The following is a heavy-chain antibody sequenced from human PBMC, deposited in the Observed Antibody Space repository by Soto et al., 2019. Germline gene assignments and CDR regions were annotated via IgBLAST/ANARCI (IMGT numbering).Heavy chain of an antibody. Sequence: PSETLSLTCTVSGGSISSYYWIWIRQPPGKGLEWIGYIYYSGTTNYNPSLKSRVSMSVDTSKNQFSLNLNSVTAADTAVYYCARAVGRGGGDLYYYGMNVWGQGTTVTVSS. D-gene: IGHD2-21*02. V-gene: IGHV4-59*01. J-gene: IGHJ6*02. CDR1: GGSISSYY. CDR2: IYYSGTT. CDR3: ARAVGRGGGDLYYYGMNV.